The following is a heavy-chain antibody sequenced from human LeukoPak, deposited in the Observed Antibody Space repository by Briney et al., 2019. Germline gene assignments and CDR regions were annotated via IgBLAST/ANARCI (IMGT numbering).Heavy chain of an antibody. D-gene: IGHD7-27*01. CDR2: ISSSADLT. CDR1: GFSFISYG. CDR3: ARDTHLGNFDY. J-gene: IGHJ4*02. Sequence: GGSLRLACAASGFSFISYGMTWVRQVPGKEPEWVAAISSSADLTYYADFVRGRFTISRDNSRNTLYLLMNSLRNEDAAVYFCARDTHLGNFDYWGQGTLVTVSS. V-gene: IGHV3-23*01.